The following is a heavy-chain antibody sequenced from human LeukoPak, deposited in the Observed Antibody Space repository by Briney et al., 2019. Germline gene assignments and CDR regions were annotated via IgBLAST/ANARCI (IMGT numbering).Heavy chain of an antibody. CDR2: ILGSGGGT. Sequence: GGSLRLSCAASGFTFSTYVMTWVRQAPGKGLEWVSAILGSGGGTYYADSVKGRFTISRDNSKNTLYLQMNSLRAEDTAVYYCATTPGAYYYGMDVWGQGTTVTVSS. J-gene: IGHJ6*02. V-gene: IGHV3-23*01. CDR1: GFTFSTYV. CDR3: ATTPGAYYYGMDV. D-gene: IGHD3-10*01.